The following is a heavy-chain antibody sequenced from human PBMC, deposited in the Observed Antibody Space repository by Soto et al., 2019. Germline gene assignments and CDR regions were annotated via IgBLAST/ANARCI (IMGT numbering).Heavy chain of an antibody. CDR3: ASPRSVYAGEYYYYGMDV. J-gene: IGHJ6*02. D-gene: IGHD2-8*01. Sequence: SVKVSCKASGGTFSSYAISWVRQAPGQGLEWMGGIIPIFGTANYAQKFQGRVTITADESTSTAYMELSSLRSEDTAVYYCASPRSVYAGEYYYYGMDVWGQGTTVTVSS. CDR1: GGTFSSYA. V-gene: IGHV1-69*13. CDR2: IIPIFGTA.